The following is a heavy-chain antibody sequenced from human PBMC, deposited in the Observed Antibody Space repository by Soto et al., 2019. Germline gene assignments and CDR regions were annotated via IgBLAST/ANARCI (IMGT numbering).Heavy chain of an antibody. V-gene: IGHV2-5*02. CDR1: GFSLSTSAVG. J-gene: IGHJ4*01. Sequence: SGPTLVNPTQTLTLTCTFSGFSLSTSAVGVGWIRQPPGKALEWLAFIYWDDDKRYSPSLKSSLTITKDTSKNQVVLAMTNMDPVDIATFYCALPGVADHTDFFDYCGQGTLVTGSA. CDR3: ALPGVADHTDFFDY. CDR2: IYWDDDK. D-gene: IGHD5-18*01.